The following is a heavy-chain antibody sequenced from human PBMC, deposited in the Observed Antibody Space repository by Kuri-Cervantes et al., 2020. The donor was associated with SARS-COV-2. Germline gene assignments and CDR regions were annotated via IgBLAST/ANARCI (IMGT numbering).Heavy chain of an antibody. V-gene: IGHV4-4*07. CDR1: GGSISSYY. D-gene: IGHD6-13*01. CDR2: IYTSGST. J-gene: IGHJ4*02. Sequence: GSLRLSCTVSGGSISSYYWSWIRQPAGKGLEWSGLIYTSGSTNYNPSLKSRVTMSVDTSKNQFSLKLSSVTAADTAVYYCARGGGGQLDFDYWGQGTLVTVSS. CDR3: ARGGGGQLDFDY.